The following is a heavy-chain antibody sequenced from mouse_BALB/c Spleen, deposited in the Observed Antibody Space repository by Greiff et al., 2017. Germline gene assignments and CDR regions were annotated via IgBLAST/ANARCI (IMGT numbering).Heavy chain of an antibody. Sequence: EVMLVESGGGLVQPGGSMKLSCVASGFTFSNYWMNWVRPSPEKGLEWVAEIRLKSNNYATHYAESVKGRFTISRDDSKSSVYLQMNNLRAEDTGIYYCTRSGNYSYYAMDYWGQGTSVTVSS. CDR1: GFTFSNYW. CDR2: IRLKSNNYAT. CDR3: TRSGNYSYYAMDY. D-gene: IGHD2-1*01. J-gene: IGHJ4*01. V-gene: IGHV6-6*02.